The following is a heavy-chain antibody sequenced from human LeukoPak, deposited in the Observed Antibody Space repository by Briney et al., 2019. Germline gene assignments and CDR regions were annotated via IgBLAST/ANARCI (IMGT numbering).Heavy chain of an antibody. CDR3: AREMVFYYYYMDV. D-gene: IGHD2-8*01. V-gene: IGHV3-30*02. CDR2: IRYDGSNK. CDR1: GFTFSSYG. Sequence: TGGSLRLSCAASGFTFSSYGMHWVRQAPGKGLEWVAFIRYDGSNKYYADSVKGRFTISRDNSKNTLYLQMNSLRAEDTAVYYCAREMVFYYYYMDVWGKGTTVTVSS. J-gene: IGHJ6*03.